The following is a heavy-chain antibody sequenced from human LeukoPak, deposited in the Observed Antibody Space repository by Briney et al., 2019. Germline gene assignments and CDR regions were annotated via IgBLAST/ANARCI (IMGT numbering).Heavy chain of an antibody. V-gene: IGHV3-30*18. Sequence: PGGSLRLSCAASGFTFSSYGMHWVRQAPGKGLEWVAVISYDGSNKYYADSVKGRFTISRDNSKNTLYLQMNSLRAEDTAVYYCAKDMAYYYDSNGYPEYFQHWGQGTLVTVSS. CDR1: GFTFSSYG. CDR3: AKDMAYYYDSNGYPEYFQH. J-gene: IGHJ1*01. CDR2: ISYDGSNK. D-gene: IGHD3-22*01.